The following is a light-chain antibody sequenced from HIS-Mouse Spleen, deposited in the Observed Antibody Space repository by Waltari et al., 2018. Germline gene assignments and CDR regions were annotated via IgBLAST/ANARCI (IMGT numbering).Light chain of an antibody. CDR1: SSDVGSYNL. CDR2: EGS. Sequence: QSALTQPASVSGSPGQSITISCTGTSSDVGSYNLVSWYQQHPGKAPKPMIYEGSKRPSVVSNRFSGSKSGNTASLTISGLQAEDEADYYCCSYAGSSTFVVFGGGTKLTVL. V-gene: IGLV2-23*03. CDR3: CSYAGSSTFVV. J-gene: IGLJ2*01.